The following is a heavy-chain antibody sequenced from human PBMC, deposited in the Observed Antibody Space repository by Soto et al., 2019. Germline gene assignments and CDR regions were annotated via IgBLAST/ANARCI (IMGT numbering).Heavy chain of an antibody. D-gene: IGHD1-26*01. Sequence: VGSLRLSCAASGFTFSSYGMHWVRQTPGKGLEWVAVLGFDGGGRYYADSVKGRFTISRDNSKNTLDLQMDSLRVEDTALYYCAREPVGPDYAMDVCDQGTTVIVSS. V-gene: IGHV3-33*01. CDR2: LGFDGGGR. J-gene: IGHJ6*02. CDR1: GFTFSSYG. CDR3: AREPVGPDYAMDV.